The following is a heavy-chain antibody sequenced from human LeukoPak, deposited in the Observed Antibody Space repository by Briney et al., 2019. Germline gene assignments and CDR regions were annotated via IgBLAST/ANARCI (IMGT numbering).Heavy chain of an antibody. J-gene: IGHJ3*01. V-gene: IGHV4-34*01. CDR3: ARGRSSGWYAGSFDV. CDR2: INHSGST. Sequence: SETLSLTCAVYGGSFSGYYWSWIRQPPGKGLEWIGEINHSGSTNLNPSLKSRVTISVDTSKNQFSLRLSSATAADTAVYYCARGRSSGWYAGSFDVWGQGTMVTVSS. D-gene: IGHD6-19*01. CDR1: GGSFSGYY.